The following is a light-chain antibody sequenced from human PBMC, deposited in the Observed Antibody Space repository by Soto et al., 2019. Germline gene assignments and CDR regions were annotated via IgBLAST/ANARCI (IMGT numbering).Light chain of an antibody. V-gene: IGLV1-40*01. CDR2: HNS. J-gene: IGLJ2*01. CDR1: SSNIGAGYD. CDR3: QSYDTSLSGYVV. Sequence: QSVLTQPPSVSGAPGQRVTISCTGSSSNIGAGYDVHWYQQLPGTAPKLLIYHNSNRPSGVPDRFSGSKSGTSASLAITGLQAEDEADYYCQSYDTSLSGYVVFGGGTKVT.